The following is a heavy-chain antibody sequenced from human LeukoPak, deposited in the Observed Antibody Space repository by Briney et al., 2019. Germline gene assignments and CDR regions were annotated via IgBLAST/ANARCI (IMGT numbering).Heavy chain of an antibody. CDR3: HATYSLFDY. Sequence: GGSLRLSCAASGLTFDDYAMHWVRQAPGKGLEWVSGITWNSAKIGYADSVKGRFTISRDNAKNSLYLQMNSLRAEDTALYYCHATYSLFDYWGQGTPVTVSS. CDR2: ITWNSAKI. D-gene: IGHD4-11*01. CDR1: GLTFDDYA. J-gene: IGHJ4*02. V-gene: IGHV3-9*01.